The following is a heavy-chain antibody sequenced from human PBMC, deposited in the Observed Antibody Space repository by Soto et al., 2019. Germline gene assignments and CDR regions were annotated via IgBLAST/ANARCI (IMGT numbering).Heavy chain of an antibody. CDR3: ARSIAVPSSHIDH. V-gene: IGHV4-59*01. Sequence: SETLSLTCRVSGGSMSGYYWSWIRQAPGKGLEWIGYVYYTGSTTYNPSLQSRVTISVDTSNKQFCLSLRLATAADTAVYFCARSIAVPSSHIDHWGQGIRVTVSS. D-gene: IGHD6-6*01. J-gene: IGHJ4*02. CDR2: VYYTGST. CDR1: GGSMSGYY.